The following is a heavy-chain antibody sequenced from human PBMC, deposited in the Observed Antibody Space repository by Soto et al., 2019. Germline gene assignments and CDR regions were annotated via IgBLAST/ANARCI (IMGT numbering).Heavy chain of an antibody. CDR2: IRAYNGNT. Sequence: QVQLVQSGAEVKKPGASVKVSCKASGYTFTSYGISWVRQAPGQGLEWMGWIRAYNGNTNYAQQLQGRATMPTDQSRSTPYMELRGVRSADAAVYYCARVAPPAHSWGKGTLVPVSS. CDR1: GYTFTSYG. V-gene: IGHV1-18*01. J-gene: IGHJ4*02. CDR3: ARVAPPAHS.